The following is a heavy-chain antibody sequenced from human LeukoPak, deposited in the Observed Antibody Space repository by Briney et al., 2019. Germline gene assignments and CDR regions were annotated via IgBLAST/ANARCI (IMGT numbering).Heavy chain of an antibody. CDR2: IYYSGST. Sequence: PSETLSLTCTVSGGSISSYYWSWIRQPPGKGLEWIGYIYYSGSTNYNPSLKSRVTISVDTSKNQFSLKLSSVTAAETAVYYCARRVDSGSYRDAFDIWGQGTMVTVSS. V-gene: IGHV4-59*08. CDR3: ARRVDSGSYRDAFDI. D-gene: IGHD1-26*01. CDR1: GGSISSYY. J-gene: IGHJ3*02.